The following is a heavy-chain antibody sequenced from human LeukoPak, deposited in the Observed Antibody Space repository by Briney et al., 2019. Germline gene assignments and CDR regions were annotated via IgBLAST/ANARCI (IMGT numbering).Heavy chain of an antibody. V-gene: IGHV4-30-2*01. D-gene: IGHD6-19*01. CDR1: GGSVSSGGYS. Sequence: SQTLSLTCAVSGGSVSSGGYSWSWIRQPPGKGLEWIGYIYHSGSTYYNPSLKSRVTISVDRSKNQFSLKLSSVTAADTAVYYCARGSSGWYGDAFDIWGQGTMVTVSS. CDR3: ARGSSGWYGDAFDI. CDR2: IYHSGST. J-gene: IGHJ3*02.